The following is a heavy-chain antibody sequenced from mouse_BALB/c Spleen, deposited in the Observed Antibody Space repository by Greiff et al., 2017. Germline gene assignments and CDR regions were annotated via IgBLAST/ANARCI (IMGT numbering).Heavy chain of an antibody. CDR1: GYTFTSYW. D-gene: IGHD1-1*01. Sequence: QVQLQQPGAELVKPGASVKLSCKASGYTFTSYWMHWVKQRPGQGLEWIGEINPSNGRTNYNEKFKSKATLTVDKSSSTAYMQLSSLTSEDSAVYYCARTRSYGSSAYYFDYWGQGTTLTVSS. J-gene: IGHJ2*01. CDR2: INPSNGRT. V-gene: IGHV1S81*02. CDR3: ARTRSYGSSAYYFDY.